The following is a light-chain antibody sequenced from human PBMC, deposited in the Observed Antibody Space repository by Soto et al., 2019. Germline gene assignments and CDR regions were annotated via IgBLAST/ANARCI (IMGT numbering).Light chain of an antibody. J-gene: IGLJ3*02. CDR1: NIGSKS. Sequence: SYELTKPPSVAVAPGQTARITCGGKNIGSKSVHWYQQKPGQAPVLVVYDDSDRPSGIPERFSGSNSGNTATLTISRVEAGDEADYYCQVWDSSSDHRVFGGGTKLSVL. CDR3: QVWDSSSDHRV. CDR2: DDS. V-gene: IGLV3-21*02.